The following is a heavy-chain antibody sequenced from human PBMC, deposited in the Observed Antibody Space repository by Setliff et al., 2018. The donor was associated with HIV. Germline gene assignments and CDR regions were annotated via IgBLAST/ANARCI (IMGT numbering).Heavy chain of an antibody. J-gene: IGHJ3*02. Sequence: GGSLRLSCVASGFTISVYNMHWVRKIPGKGLEWVAFIEFDGSNKYYIDSRKGRFTISRDNPKKAVYLQINSLRVEDTAVYYCVKDRGSGSFAFDIWGQGTMVTVSS. CDR1: GFTISVYN. CDR3: VKDRGSGSFAFDI. CDR2: IEFDGSNK. V-gene: IGHV3-30*02. D-gene: IGHD1-26*01.